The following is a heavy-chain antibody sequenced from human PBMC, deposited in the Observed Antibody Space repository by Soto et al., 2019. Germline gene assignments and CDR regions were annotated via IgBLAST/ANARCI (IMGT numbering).Heavy chain of an antibody. Sequence: GGSLRLSCAASGFTFSSYAMSWVRQAPGKGLEWVSAISGSGGSTYYADSVKGRFTISRDNSKNTLYLQMNSLRAEDTAVXYXXNFIRPPXLDIVVVPAAPIDAFDIWGQGTMVTVSS. V-gene: IGHV3-23*01. D-gene: IGHD2-2*01. CDR3: XNFIRPPXLDIVVVPAAPIDAFDI. J-gene: IGHJ3*02. CDR1: GFTFSSYA. CDR2: ISGSGGST.